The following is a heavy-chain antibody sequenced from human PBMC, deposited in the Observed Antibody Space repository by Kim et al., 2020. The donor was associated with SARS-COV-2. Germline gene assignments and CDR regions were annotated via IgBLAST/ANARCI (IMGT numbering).Heavy chain of an antibody. Sequence: AQKHQGRVTMTTDTSTSTAYMELRSLRSDDTAVYYCARYDDYGNNWFDPWGQGTLVTVSS. D-gene: IGHD4-17*01. CDR3: ARYDDYGNNWFDP. V-gene: IGHV1-18*01. J-gene: IGHJ5*02.